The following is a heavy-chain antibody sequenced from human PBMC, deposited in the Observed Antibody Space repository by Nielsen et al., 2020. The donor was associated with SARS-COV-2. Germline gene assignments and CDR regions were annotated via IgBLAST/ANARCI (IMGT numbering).Heavy chain of an antibody. CDR1: GFTFSSYG. Sequence: GGSLRLSCAASGFTFSSYGMHWVRQAPGKGLEWVAVIWYDGSNKYYADSVKGRFTISRDNSKNTLYLQMNSLRAEDTAVYYCARDPNYYDSWAFDIWGQGTMVTVSS. CDR3: ARDPNYYDSWAFDI. D-gene: IGHD3-22*01. CDR2: IWYDGSNK. J-gene: IGHJ3*02. V-gene: IGHV3-33*08.